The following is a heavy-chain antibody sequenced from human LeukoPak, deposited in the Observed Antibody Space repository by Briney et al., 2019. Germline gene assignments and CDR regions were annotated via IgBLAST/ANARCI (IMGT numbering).Heavy chain of an antibody. CDR3: ARARGYYDSSGYYIAYFDY. V-gene: IGHV3-48*03. D-gene: IGHD3-22*01. J-gene: IGHJ4*02. Sequence: GGSLRLSCAASGFTFSSYEMNWVRQAPGKGLEWVSYISSSGSTIYYADSVKGRFTISRDNAKNSLYLQMNSLRAEDTAVYYCARARGYYDSSGYYIAYFDYWGQGTLVTVSS. CDR2: ISSSGSTI. CDR1: GFTFSSYE.